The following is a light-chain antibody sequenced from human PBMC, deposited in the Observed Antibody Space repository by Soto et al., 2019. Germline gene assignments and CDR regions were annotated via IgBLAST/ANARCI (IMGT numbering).Light chain of an antibody. Sequence: EIVLTQSPGTLSLSPGERATLSCRASQSVSGSYLAWYQHKPGQAPRLLIYGASSRAPDIPDRFSGSGSGTDFTLTISRLEPDDFAVYYCLQRSNWPVSFGGGTMVEIK. CDR3: LQRSNWPVS. CDR1: QSVSGSY. V-gene: IGKV3D-20*02. CDR2: GAS. J-gene: IGKJ4*01.